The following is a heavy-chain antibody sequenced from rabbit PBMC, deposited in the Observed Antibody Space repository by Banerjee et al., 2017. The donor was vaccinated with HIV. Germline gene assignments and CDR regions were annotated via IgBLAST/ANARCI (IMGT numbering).Heavy chain of an antibody. Sequence: QEQLEESGGGLVKPEGSLKLSCKASGFDFSSYGVSWVRQAPGKGLEWIGYIDPVFGITYYASWVNARFSISRENAQNTVFLQMTSLTAADTATYFCARDGAGGSYFALWGQGTLVTVS. D-gene: IGHD8-1*01. CDR3: ARDGAGGSYFAL. V-gene: IGHV1S47*01. J-gene: IGHJ3*01. CDR1: GFDFSSYG. CDR2: IDPVFGIT.